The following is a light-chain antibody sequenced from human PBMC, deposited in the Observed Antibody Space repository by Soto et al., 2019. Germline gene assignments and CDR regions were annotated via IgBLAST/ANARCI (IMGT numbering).Light chain of an antibody. CDR2: AAT. V-gene: IGKV1-9*01. CDR1: QGISSY. CDR3: QQLNRYPRMYT. Sequence: DIQLTQSPSFLSASVGDRVTITCRASQGISSYLAWYQQKPGKAPKLLIYAATTLQSGFTSRFSSSGSRTEFTLTISSMQPEDCATYYCQQLNRYPRMYTFGQGTKLEIK. J-gene: IGKJ2*01.